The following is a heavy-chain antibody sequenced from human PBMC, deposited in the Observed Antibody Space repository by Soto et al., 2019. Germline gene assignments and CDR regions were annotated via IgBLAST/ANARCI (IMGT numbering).Heavy chain of an antibody. CDR1: GGSFRDYA. J-gene: IGHJ6*02. D-gene: IGHD3-16*01. V-gene: IGHV1-69*01. Sequence: QVHLVQSGAEVKKPGSSVKVSCRVSGGSFRDYAISWVRQAPGQGPEWMGGFMAVFGTATYAQRFQGRVTISADESTSTAYMDLSSLTSGDAAVYYCATSRGFYAAMDVWGQGTTVSVSS. CDR3: ATSRGFYAAMDV. CDR2: FMAVFGTA.